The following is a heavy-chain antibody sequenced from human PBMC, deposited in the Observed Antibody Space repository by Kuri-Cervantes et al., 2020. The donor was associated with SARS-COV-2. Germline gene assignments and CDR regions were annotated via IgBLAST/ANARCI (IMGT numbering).Heavy chain of an antibody. Sequence: GGSLRLSCAASGFTFSSYWMSWVRQAPGKGLEWVANIKQDGSEKYYVDSVKGRFTISRDNAKNSLCLQMNSLRAEDTAVYYCARAVLGVVAYFDYWGQGTLVTVSS. CDR3: ARAVLGVVAYFDY. V-gene: IGHV3-7*04. J-gene: IGHJ4*02. CDR1: GFTFSSYW. CDR2: IKQDGSEK. D-gene: IGHD3-3*01.